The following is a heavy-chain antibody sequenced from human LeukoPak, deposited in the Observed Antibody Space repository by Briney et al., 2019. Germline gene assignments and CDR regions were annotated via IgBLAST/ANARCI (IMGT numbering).Heavy chain of an antibody. CDR2: ISGSGGST. CDR1: GFTFSSCW. J-gene: IGHJ4*02. Sequence: GGSLRLSCAASGFTFSSCWMSWVRQAPGKGLEWVSAISGSGGSTYYADSVKGRFTISRDNSKNTLYLQMGSLRAEDTAVYYCAKDPRGRMNWGQGTLVTVSS. V-gene: IGHV3-23*01. CDR3: AKDPRGRMN. D-gene: IGHD1-14*01.